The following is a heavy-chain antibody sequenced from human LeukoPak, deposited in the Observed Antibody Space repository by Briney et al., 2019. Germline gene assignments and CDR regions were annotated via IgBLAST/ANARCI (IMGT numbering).Heavy chain of an antibody. CDR2: MNPNSGNT. CDR1: GYTFTSYD. D-gene: IGHD3-9*01. CDR3: ARDVLRYYYYYGMDV. Sequence: ASVKVSFKASGYTFTSYDINWVRQATGQGLAWMGWMNPNSGNTGYAQKFQGRVTMTRNTSISTAYMELSSLRSEDTAVYYCARDVLRYYYYYGMDVWGQGTTVTVSS. V-gene: IGHV1-8*01. J-gene: IGHJ6*02.